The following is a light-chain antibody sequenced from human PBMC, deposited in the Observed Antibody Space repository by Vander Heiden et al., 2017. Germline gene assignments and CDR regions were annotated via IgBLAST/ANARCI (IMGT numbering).Light chain of an antibody. J-gene: IGKJ4*01. Sequence: EIVLTQSPVTLSLSPGERATLSCRASQSVSGYLAWYQQKPGQAPRLLIHDSSNRVTGIPDRFSGSGSGTYFTLTISSLDPEDFAVYYCQQRSNWPLTFGGGTKVEIK. CDR3: QQRSNWPLT. CDR1: QSVSGY. V-gene: IGKV3-11*01. CDR2: DSS.